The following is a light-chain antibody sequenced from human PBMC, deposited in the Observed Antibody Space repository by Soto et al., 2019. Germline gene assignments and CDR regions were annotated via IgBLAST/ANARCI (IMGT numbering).Light chain of an antibody. CDR2: GAS. Sequence: ESVVTQSPGTLSFSPGERATLSCRAIQSGSSNYLAWYQQKPGQAPRLLIYGASSGATGIPDRSSGSGSGTDFTLTISRLEPEDSAVYYCQQYGSSPTWTFGQGTKVDIK. J-gene: IGKJ1*01. CDR1: QSGSSNY. CDR3: QQYGSSPTWT. V-gene: IGKV3-20*01.